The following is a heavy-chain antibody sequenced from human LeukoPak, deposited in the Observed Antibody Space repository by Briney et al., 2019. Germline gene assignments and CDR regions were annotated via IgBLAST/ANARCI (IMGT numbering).Heavy chain of an antibody. V-gene: IGHV3-23*01. Sequence: GGSLRLSCAASGFTFSSYAMSWVRQAPGKGLEWVSATSGSGGSTYYADSVKGRFTISRDNSKNTLYLQMNSLRAEDAAVYYCAKDSIRRDYGSGSYYNRNGVFFDYWGQGTLVTVSS. CDR1: GFTFSSYA. J-gene: IGHJ4*02. D-gene: IGHD3-10*01. CDR3: AKDSIRRDYGSGSYYNRNGVFFDY. CDR2: TSGSGGST.